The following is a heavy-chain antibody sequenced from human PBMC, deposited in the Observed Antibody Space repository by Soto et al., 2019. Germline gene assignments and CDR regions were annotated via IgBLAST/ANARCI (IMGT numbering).Heavy chain of an antibody. D-gene: IGHD6-19*01. Sequence: GASVKVSCKASGYTFTSYGISWVRQAPGQGLEWMGWISAYNGNTNYAQKLQGRVTMTTDTSTSTAYMELRSLRSDDTAVYYCARGGQWLVHPYTTLNWFDPWGQGTLVTVSS. CDR3: ARGGQWLVHPYTTLNWFDP. V-gene: IGHV1-18*01. CDR1: GYTFTSYG. J-gene: IGHJ5*02. CDR2: ISAYNGNT.